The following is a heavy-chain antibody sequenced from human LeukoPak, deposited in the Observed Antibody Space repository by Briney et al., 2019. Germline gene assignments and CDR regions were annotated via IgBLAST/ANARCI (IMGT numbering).Heavy chain of an antibody. CDR3: AREYQGIDY. J-gene: IGHJ4*02. CDR2: IYTSGST. D-gene: IGHD2-2*01. Sequence: SETLSLTCTVSGGSISSGSYYGSWIRQPAGKGLEWVGRIYTSGSTSYNPSLKSRVTISVDTSKNQFSLKLTSVTAADTAVYYCAREYQGIDYWGQGTLVTVSS. V-gene: IGHV4-61*02. CDR1: GGSISSGSYY.